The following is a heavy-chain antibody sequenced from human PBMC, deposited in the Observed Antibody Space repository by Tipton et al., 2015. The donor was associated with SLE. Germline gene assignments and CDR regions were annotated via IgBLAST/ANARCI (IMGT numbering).Heavy chain of an antibody. J-gene: IGHJ4*02. D-gene: IGHD3-10*01. V-gene: IGHV4-31*02. CDR3: ARLHPYGSGSLDADNGRDY. CDR2: IYNDGAS. CDR1: GGSISSGDFH. Sequence: SGGSISSGDFHWSWIRQFPGKGLEWIGYIYNDGASYYNPSLHSRMTLSLDTFANQFSLNLRSVTAADTAFYYCARLHPYGSGSLDADNGRDYWGQGTLVTVSS.